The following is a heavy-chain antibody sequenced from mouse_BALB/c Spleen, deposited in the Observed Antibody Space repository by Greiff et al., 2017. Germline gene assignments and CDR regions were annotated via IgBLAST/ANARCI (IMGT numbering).Heavy chain of an antibody. J-gene: IGHJ2*01. CDR3: TRDNALGDYFDY. CDR2: ISSGGSYT. CDR1: GFTFSSYT. Sequence: DVKLQESGGGLVKPGGSLKLSCAASGFTFSSYTMSWVRQTPEKRLEWVATISSGGSYTYYPDSVKGRVTISRDNAKNTLYLQMSSLKSEDTAMYYCTRDNALGDYFDYWGQGTTLTVSS. V-gene: IGHV5-6-4*01.